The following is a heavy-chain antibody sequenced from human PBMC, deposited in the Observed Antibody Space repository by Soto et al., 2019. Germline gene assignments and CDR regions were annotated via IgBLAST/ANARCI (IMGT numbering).Heavy chain of an antibody. J-gene: IGHJ4*02. CDR1: GLTFRNYF. D-gene: IGHD2-21*02. Sequence: QVQLVESGGGLVKPGGSLRLSCVASGLTFRNYFMNWIRQAPGKGPEWLSYISSDESTVFYADSVKGRFTTSRDNAQNSVYLLMNSLRAEDTAVYYCATLTAPTDYWGQGSLVTVSS. CDR2: ISSDESTV. V-gene: IGHV3-11*01. CDR3: ATLTAPTDY.